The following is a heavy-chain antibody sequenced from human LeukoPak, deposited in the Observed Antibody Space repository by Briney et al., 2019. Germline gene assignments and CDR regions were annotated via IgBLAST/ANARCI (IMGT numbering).Heavy chain of an antibody. CDR1: GFTFSSYS. V-gene: IGHV3-21*01. Sequence: GGSLRLSCAASGFTFSSYSMNWVRQAPGKGLEWVSSMISSSYIYYADSVKGRFTISRDNSKNTLYLQMNSLRAEDTAVYYCARTLWYSSGWPTNPFDYWGQGTLVTVSS. J-gene: IGHJ4*02. CDR3: ARTLWYSSGWPTNPFDY. D-gene: IGHD6-19*01. CDR2: MISSSYI.